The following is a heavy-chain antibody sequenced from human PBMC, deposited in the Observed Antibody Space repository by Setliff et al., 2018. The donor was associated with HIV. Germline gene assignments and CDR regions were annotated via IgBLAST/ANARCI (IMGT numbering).Heavy chain of an antibody. Sequence: ASVKVSCKASGYTFTSYGISWVRQAPGQGLEWMGRISAYNGNTNYAQKLQGRVTMTTDTSTSTAYMELRSLRSDDTAVYYCARGYDSSGYYYGEVPDDYWGQGTLVTVSS. J-gene: IGHJ4*02. V-gene: IGHV1-18*01. CDR1: GYTFTSYG. D-gene: IGHD3-22*01. CDR2: ISAYNGNT. CDR3: ARGYDSSGYYYGEVPDDY.